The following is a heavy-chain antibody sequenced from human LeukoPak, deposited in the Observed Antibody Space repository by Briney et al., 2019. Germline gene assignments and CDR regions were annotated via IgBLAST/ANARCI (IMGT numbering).Heavy chain of an antibody. J-gene: IGHJ4*02. CDR3: ARTYPDCDY. CDR1: GGSISTTNYY. Sequence: SETLSLTCNVSGGSISTTNYYWGWIRQPPGKGLEWLGNIHYSGSTYYNPSLQSRVPLSVDTSKNQFSLKLTSVTATDTAVYYCARTYPDCDYWGQGTLVTVSS. D-gene: IGHD2-21*02. V-gene: IGHV4-39*01. CDR2: IHYSGST.